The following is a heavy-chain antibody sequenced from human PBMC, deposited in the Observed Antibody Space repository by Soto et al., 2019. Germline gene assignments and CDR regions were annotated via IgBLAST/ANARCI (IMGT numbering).Heavy chain of an antibody. CDR2: TYYRSKWYN. D-gene: IGHD6-13*01. V-gene: IGHV6-1*01. CDR3: ARDVCGGPAAGMRSSRGSNWFDP. Sequence: SETLSLTCAISGDSVSSNSAAWNWIRQSPSRGLEWLGRTYYRSKWYNDYAVSVKSRITINPDTSKNQFSLQLNSVTPEDTAVYYCARDVCGGPAAGMRSSRGSNWFDPWGQGTLVTVSS. CDR1: GDSVSSNSAA. J-gene: IGHJ5*02.